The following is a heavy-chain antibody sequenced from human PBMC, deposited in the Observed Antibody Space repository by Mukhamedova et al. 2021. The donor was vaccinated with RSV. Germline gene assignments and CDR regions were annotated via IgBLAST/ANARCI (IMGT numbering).Heavy chain of an antibody. V-gene: IGHV3-7*01. CDR2: IKPDGSEK. D-gene: IGHD2-15*01. CDR3: AIDIGYCLGAFA. Sequence: GAGIKPDGSEKYYVDSVKGRFTISRDNSQNSLFLQMNSLRAEDTPGHYCAIDIGYCLGAFAWGQGTLVTASS. J-gene: IGHJ5*02.